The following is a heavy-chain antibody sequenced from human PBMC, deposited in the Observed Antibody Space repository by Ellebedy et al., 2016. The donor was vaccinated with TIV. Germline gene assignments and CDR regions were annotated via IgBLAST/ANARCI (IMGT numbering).Heavy chain of an antibody. D-gene: IGHD4-17*01. CDR1: GFTVRSKY. CDR2: IYSTGDT. V-gene: IGHV3-53*01. CDR3: ATDPDGVYGDTSAY. Sequence: GGSLRLSCAVSGFTVRSKYMNWVRQAPGKGLEWVSLIYSTGDTYYADSVKGRFTVSRDNSQNTLYLQMTSLRVDETAVYYCATDPDGVYGDTSAYWGRGTLVTVSS. J-gene: IGHJ4*02.